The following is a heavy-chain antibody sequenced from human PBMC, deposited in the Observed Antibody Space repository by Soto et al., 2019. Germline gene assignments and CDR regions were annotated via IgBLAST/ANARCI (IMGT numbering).Heavy chain of an antibody. V-gene: IGHV3-64D*06. D-gene: IGHD3-3*01. J-gene: IGHJ4*02. CDR1: GFTFSSHA. CDR2: ISNNGDSR. Sequence: GGSLRLSCSASGFTFSSHAMHWVRQAPGKGLESLSAISNNGDSRYHADSVRGRFTISRDNSKNTLYLQMTSLRVEDTAMYYCVKDRGWGDFWSGSAAGDSWGPGTLVTVSS. CDR3: VKDRGWGDFWSGSAAGDS.